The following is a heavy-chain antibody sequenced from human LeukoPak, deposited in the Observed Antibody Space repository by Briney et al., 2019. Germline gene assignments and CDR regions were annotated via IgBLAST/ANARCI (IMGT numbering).Heavy chain of an antibody. V-gene: IGHV4-39*07. D-gene: IGHD4-23*01. J-gene: IGHJ4*02. CDR2: IYYSGST. CDR1: GGSFSSSSYY. Sequence: PSETLSLTCAVYGGSFSSSSYYWGWIRQPPGKGLEWIGSIYYSGSTYYNPSLKSRVTISVDTSKNQFSLKLSSVTAADTAVYYCASYGGNSGDYFDYWGQGTLVTVSS. CDR3: ASYGGNSGDYFDY.